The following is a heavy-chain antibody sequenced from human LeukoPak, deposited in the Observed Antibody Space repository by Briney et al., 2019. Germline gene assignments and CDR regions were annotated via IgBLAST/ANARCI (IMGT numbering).Heavy chain of an antibody. CDR1: GGSISSYY. V-gene: IGHV4-59*01. J-gene: IGHJ3*02. D-gene: IGHD6-19*01. CDR3: ARAVAGTWDAFDI. CDR2: IYYSGST. Sequence: SETLSLTCTVSGGSISSYYWSWIRQPPGKGVEWIGYIYYSGSTNYNPSLKSRVTISVDTSKNQFSLKLSSVTAADTAVYYCARAVAGTWDAFDIWGQGTMVTVSS.